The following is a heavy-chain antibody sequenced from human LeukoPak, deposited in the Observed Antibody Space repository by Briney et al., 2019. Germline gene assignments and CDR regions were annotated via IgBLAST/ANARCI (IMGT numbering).Heavy chain of an antibody. CDR3: ARLSTVVTFDY. CDR2: IKEDGSVN. J-gene: IGHJ4*02. V-gene: IGHV3-7*01. Sequence: PGGSLRLSCAASGFTFSTYWMSWVRQAPGKGLEWVANIKEDGSVNAYVDSVKGRFTISRDNAKNSLDLQMHSLRVEDAAVYHCARLSTVVTFDYWGQGTLVTVSS. D-gene: IGHD4-23*01. CDR1: GFTFSTYW.